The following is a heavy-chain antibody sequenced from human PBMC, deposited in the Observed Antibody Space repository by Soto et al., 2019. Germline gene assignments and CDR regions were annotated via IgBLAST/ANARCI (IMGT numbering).Heavy chain of an antibody. CDR1: GGTFSSYA. CDR3: ARNPLLGDYDSGRLDY. J-gene: IGHJ4*02. D-gene: IGHD3-22*01. V-gene: IGHV1-69*13. Sequence: GASVKVSCKASGGTFSSYAISWVGQAPGQGLEWMGGIIPIFGTANYAQKFQGRVTITADESTSTAYMELSSLRSEDTAVYYCARNPLLGDYDSGRLDYWGQGTLVTISS. CDR2: IIPIFGTA.